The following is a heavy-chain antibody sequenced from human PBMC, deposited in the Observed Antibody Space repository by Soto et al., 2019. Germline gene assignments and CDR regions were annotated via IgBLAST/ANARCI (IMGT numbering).Heavy chain of an antibody. CDR2: INHSGST. Sequence: SETLSLTCAVYGGSFSGYYWSWIRQPPGKGLEWIGEINHSGSTNYNPSLKSRVTISVDTSKNQFSLKLSSVTAADTAVYYCASLTGTLYYYYGMDVWGQGTTVTVSS. D-gene: IGHD1-20*01. V-gene: IGHV4-34*01. CDR1: GGSFSGYY. J-gene: IGHJ6*02. CDR3: ASLTGTLYYYYGMDV.